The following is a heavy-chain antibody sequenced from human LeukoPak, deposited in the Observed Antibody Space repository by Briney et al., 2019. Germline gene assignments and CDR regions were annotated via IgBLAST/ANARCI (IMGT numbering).Heavy chain of an antibody. D-gene: IGHD2-2*01. CDR1: GGTFSSYA. J-gene: IGHJ4*02. CDR3: ARLGYCSSTSCPRITSDTQIDY. V-gene: IGHV1-69*13. CDR2: IIPIFGTA. Sequence: ASVKVSCKASGGTFSSYAISRVRQAPGQGLEWMGGIIPIFGTANYAQKFQGRVTITADESTSTAYMELSSLRSEDTAVYYCARLGYCSSTSCPRITSDTQIDYWGQGTLVTVSS.